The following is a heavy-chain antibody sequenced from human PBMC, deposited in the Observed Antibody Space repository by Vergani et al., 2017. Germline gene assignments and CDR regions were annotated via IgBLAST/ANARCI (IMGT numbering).Heavy chain of an antibody. V-gene: IGHV3-48*02. Sequence: EVQLVESGGGLVQPGGSLRLSCAASGFTFSTYSMNWVRQAPGKGLEWVSYISSSSSTIYDADSVKGRFTISRDNAKNPLYLQMNSLRDEDTAVYYCAREDDFWSGSYYYYYMDVWGKGTTVTVSS. J-gene: IGHJ6*03. CDR1: GFTFSTYS. CDR2: ISSSSSTI. D-gene: IGHD3-3*01. CDR3: AREDDFWSGSYYYYYMDV.